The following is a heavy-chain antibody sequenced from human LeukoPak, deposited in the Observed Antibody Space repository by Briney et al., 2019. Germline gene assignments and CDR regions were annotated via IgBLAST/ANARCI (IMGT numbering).Heavy chain of an antibody. D-gene: IGHD4-17*01. Sequence: QPGGSLRLSCAAPGFTFSSYAMSWVRQAPGKGLEWVSAISGSGGSTYYADSVKGRFTISRDNSKNTLYLQMNSLRVQDTAVYYCAKEDYGDIYWYFDLWGRGTLVTVSS. V-gene: IGHV3-23*01. CDR1: GFTFSSYA. CDR2: ISGSGGST. CDR3: AKEDYGDIYWYFDL. J-gene: IGHJ2*01.